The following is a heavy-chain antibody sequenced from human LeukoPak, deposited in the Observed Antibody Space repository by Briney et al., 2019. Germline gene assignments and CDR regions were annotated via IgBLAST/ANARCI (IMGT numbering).Heavy chain of an antibody. CDR2: IRGIDDTT. V-gene: IGHV3-23*01. CDR3: AKSFLGFSYGKIDF. D-gene: IGHD5-18*01. Sequence: GGSLRLSCAPSGFTFSTYAMNWVRQAPGKGLEWVSRIRGIDDTTYYADSVKGRFTISRDDSRRTLYLQMNTLRADDTALYYCAKSFLGFSYGKIDFWGRGTLVTVSS. J-gene: IGHJ4*02. CDR1: GFTFSTYA.